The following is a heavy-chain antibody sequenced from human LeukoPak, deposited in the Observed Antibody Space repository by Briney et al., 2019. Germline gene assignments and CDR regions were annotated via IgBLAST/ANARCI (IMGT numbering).Heavy chain of an antibody. V-gene: IGHV3-23*01. CDR2: ISGSGART. CDR3: AKRDDVLTGPLNA. D-gene: IGHD3-9*01. Sequence: GGSLRLSCAASGFTFGSHAMNWVRQAPGKGLEWVSSISGSGARTYYADSMKGRFTISRDNSKNTVYIQMISLRPEDTAVYYCAKRDDVLTGPLNAWGQGTMVTVSS. CDR1: GFTFGSHA. J-gene: IGHJ3*01.